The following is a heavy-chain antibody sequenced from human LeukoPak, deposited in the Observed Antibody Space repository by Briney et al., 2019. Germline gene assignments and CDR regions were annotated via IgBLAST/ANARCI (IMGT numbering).Heavy chain of an antibody. Sequence: GGSLRLSCAASGFTFSDYCMQWVRQAPGKGLEWVGRTRNKANSYTTEYAASVKGRFTISRDDSKNSLYLQMNSLKTEDTAVYYCARAMDSSGYFSAFDIWGQGTMVTVSS. CDR2: TRNKANSYTT. J-gene: IGHJ3*02. CDR1: GFTFSDYC. CDR3: ARAMDSSGYFSAFDI. V-gene: IGHV3-72*01. D-gene: IGHD3-22*01.